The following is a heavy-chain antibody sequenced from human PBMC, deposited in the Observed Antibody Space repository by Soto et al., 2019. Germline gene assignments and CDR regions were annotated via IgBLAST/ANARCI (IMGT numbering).Heavy chain of an antibody. CDR2: ISTFNGNA. V-gene: IGHV1-18*01. D-gene: IGHD2-15*01. Sequence: ASVKVSCKTSGYTFTSYGILWVRQAPGQGLECMGWISTFNGNAHYAQNLQDRVTMTTDTSTSTAYLELTSLRSDDTGMYYCARLNGYSSGWPATWGQGTLVTVSS. CDR1: GYTFTSYG. J-gene: IGHJ5*02. CDR3: ARLNGYSSGWPAT.